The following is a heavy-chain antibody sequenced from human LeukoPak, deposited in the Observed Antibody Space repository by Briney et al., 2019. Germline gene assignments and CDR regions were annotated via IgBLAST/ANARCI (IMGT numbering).Heavy chain of an antibody. Sequence: SETLSLTCTVSGGSISSYYWSWLRQPAGKGLEWIGSIYYSGSTYYNPSLKSRVTISVDTSKNQFSLKLSSVTAADTAVYYCARGDRSSLDAFDIWGQGTMVTVSS. CDR2: IYYSGST. J-gene: IGHJ3*02. V-gene: IGHV4-4*07. D-gene: IGHD6-13*01. CDR3: ARGDRSSLDAFDI. CDR1: GGSISSYY.